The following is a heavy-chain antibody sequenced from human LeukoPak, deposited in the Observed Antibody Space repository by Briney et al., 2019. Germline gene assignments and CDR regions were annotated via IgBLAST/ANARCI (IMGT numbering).Heavy chain of an antibody. J-gene: IGHJ6*02. CDR2: ISYDGSNK. CDR1: GFTVSSYA. Sequence: GGSLRLSCAASGFTVSSYAMHWVRQAPGKGLEWVAVISYDGSNKYYADSVKGRFTISRDNSKNTLYLQMNSLRAEDTAVYYCARDGGYSSSWAPNYYYYGMDVWGQGTTVTVSS. V-gene: IGHV3-30-3*01. D-gene: IGHD6-13*01. CDR3: ARDGGYSSSWAPNYYYYGMDV.